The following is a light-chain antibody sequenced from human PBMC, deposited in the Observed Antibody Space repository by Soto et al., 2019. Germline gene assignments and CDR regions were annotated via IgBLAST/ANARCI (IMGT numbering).Light chain of an antibody. CDR3: QQYGSVPLT. CDR2: GAS. CDR1: QSVSTSY. V-gene: IGKV3-20*01. Sequence: EIVLTQSPATLSLSPGERATLSCRASQSVSTSYLAWYQQKPGQATRLLIYGASSRATVIPARFSGSGSGADFTLTISRLEPEDFAGYYCQQYGSVPLTFGGGTKVEIK. J-gene: IGKJ4*01.